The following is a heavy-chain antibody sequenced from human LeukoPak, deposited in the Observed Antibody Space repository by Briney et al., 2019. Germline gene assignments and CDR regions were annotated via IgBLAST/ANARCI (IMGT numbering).Heavy chain of an antibody. V-gene: IGHV1-18*01. CDR1: GYTFTSYA. Sequence: ASVKVSCKASGYTFTSYAMHWVRQAPGQGLEWMGWISAYNGNTNYAQKLQGRVTMTTDTSTSTAYMELRSLRSDDTAVYYCARDLSLYSSGWYVYWGQGTLVTVSS. D-gene: IGHD6-19*01. CDR3: ARDLSLYSSGWYVY. J-gene: IGHJ4*02. CDR2: ISAYNGNT.